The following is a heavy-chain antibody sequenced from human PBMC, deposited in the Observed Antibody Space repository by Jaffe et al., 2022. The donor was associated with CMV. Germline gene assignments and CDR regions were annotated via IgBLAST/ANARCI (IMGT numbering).Heavy chain of an antibody. D-gene: IGHD3-10*01. J-gene: IGHJ4*02. CDR2: IKQDGSEK. V-gene: IGHV3-7*01. Sequence: EVQLVESGGGLVQPGGSLRLSCAASGFTFSSYWMSWVRQAPGKGLEWVANIKQDGSEKYYVDSVKGRFTISRDNAKNSLYLQMNSLRAEDTAVYYCARGSGSYLMGGGIFDYWGQGTLVTVSS. CDR3: ARGSGSYLMGGGIFDY. CDR1: GFTFSSYW.